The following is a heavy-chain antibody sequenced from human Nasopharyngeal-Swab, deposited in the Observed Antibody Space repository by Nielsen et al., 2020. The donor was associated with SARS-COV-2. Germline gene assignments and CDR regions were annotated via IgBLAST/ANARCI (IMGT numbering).Heavy chain of an antibody. CDR2: VKQDGSEK. V-gene: IGHV3-7*01. D-gene: IGHD2-2*01. Sequence: WIRQPPGKGLEWVASVKQDGSEKYSVDSVRGRFTISRDNTKNSVYLQMNNLRAEDTAVYYCAREICTRITCFAYGMDVWGQGTTVTVSS. CDR3: AREICTRITCFAYGMDV. J-gene: IGHJ6*02.